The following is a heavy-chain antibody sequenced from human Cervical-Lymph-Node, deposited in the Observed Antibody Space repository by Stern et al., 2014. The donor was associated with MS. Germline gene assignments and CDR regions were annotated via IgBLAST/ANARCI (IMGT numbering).Heavy chain of an antibody. D-gene: IGHD4-17*01. CDR3: ARAKGRFDGDYVMFDY. V-gene: IGHV4-59*01. CDR2: IYYSGST. CDR1: GGSISGYY. Sequence: QVQLQESGPGLVKPSETLSLTCTVSGGSISGYYCIWIRPPPGKGLEWIGYIYYSGSTNSTPSLKSRASISVATSKNQFSLKLSSVTPADTAVYYCARAKGRFDGDYVMFDYWGQGTLVTVSS. J-gene: IGHJ4*02.